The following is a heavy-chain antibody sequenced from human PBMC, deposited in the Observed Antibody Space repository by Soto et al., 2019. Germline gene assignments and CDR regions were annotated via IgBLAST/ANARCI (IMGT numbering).Heavy chain of an antibody. CDR1: GYTFGSYG. J-gene: IGHJ4*02. D-gene: IGHD1-1*01. CDR2: ISAYNGDI. CDR3: ARAGRELVYSFDY. V-gene: IGHV1-18*01. Sequence: QVHLVQSGVEVKKPGASVQVSCKASGYTFGSYGVSWVRQAPGQGLEGMGWISAYNGDIKYAQSLQGRVTMTTDRSTNTAYMELRSLTPDDTAIYYCARAGRELVYSFDYWGQGTLVTVSS.